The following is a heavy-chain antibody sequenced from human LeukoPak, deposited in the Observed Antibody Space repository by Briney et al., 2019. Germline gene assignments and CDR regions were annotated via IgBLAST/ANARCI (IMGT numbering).Heavy chain of an antibody. CDR1: GYSISTSYY. D-gene: IGHD4-17*01. CDR3: ARAGYGDSDFDY. V-gene: IGHV4-38-2*02. CDR2: IYHSGNT. J-gene: IGHJ4*02. Sequence: SETLSLTCTVSGYSISTSYYWGWIRQPPGKGLEWIGSIYHSGNTYYNPSLKSRVAISVDTSKNQFSLKLNSVTAADTAVYYCARAGYGDSDFDYWGQGTLVTVSS.